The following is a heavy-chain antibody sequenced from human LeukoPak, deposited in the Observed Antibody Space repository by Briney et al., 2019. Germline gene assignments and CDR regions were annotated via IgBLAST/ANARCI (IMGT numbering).Heavy chain of an antibody. CDR2: ISGSGGST. V-gene: IGHV3-23*01. Sequence: GGSLRLSCAASGFTFSSYAMSWVRQAPGKGLEWVSGISGSGGSTDYADSVKGRFTISRDNSQNTLYLQMNSLRAEDMAVYYCARGFRYFEYWGQGTLVTVSS. CDR3: ARGFRYFEY. CDR1: GFTFSSYA. J-gene: IGHJ4*02.